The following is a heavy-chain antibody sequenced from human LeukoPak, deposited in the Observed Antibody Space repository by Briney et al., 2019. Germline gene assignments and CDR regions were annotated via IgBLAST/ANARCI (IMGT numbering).Heavy chain of an antibody. CDR1: GFTFSSYG. CDR3: AKEILTGYYLDS. J-gene: IGHJ4*02. D-gene: IGHD3-9*01. Sequence: SGGSLRLSCAASGFTFSSYGMHWVRQAPGKGLEWVAFIRYDGSNKYYADSVKGRFTISRDNSKNTLYLQMNSLRAEDTAVYYCAKEILTGYYLDSWGQGTLITVSS. CDR2: IRYDGSNK. V-gene: IGHV3-30*02.